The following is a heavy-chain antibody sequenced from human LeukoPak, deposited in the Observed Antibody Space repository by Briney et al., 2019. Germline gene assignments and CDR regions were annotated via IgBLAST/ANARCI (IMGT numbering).Heavy chain of an antibody. V-gene: IGHV3-30*03. J-gene: IGHJ4*02. CDR2: ISYDGSNI. CDR1: GFTFSSYG. CDR3: ASPFDY. Sequence: GGSLRLSCAASGFTFSSYGMHWVRQAPGKGLEWVAVISYDGSNIYYADSVKGRFTISRDNAKNSLYLQMNSLRAEDTAVYYCASPFDYWGQGTLVTVSS.